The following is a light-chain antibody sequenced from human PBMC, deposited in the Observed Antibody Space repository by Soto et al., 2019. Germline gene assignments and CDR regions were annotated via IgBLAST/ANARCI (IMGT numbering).Light chain of an antibody. Sequence: VMTQSPDSLAVSLGERATINCKSSQSVLSSADNNNYLAWFQQKPRQPPKLLIYGASIRQSGVPDRFSGSESGTDFTLTISSLQAEDVAVYYCQQYYGAPLTFGGGTKVEIK. CDR2: GAS. CDR3: QQYYGAPLT. CDR1: QSVLSSADNNNY. J-gene: IGKJ4*01. V-gene: IGKV4-1*01.